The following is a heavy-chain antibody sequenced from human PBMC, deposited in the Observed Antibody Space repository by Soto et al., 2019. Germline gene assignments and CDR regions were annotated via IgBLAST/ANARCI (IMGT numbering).Heavy chain of an antibody. V-gene: IGHV4-31*03. CDR1: GGSITTNGHY. CDR3: AREQWGFDS. J-gene: IGHJ4*02. D-gene: IGHD6-19*01. CDR2: IYYTGNS. Sequence: QVQLQESGPELVKPSQTLSLTCSVSGGSITTNGHYWTWIRQHPGQGLKWIAYIYYTGNSYLNPSLKSRLSISVDTSKNQFSLELRSVTAADTAVYYCAREQWGFDSWGQGTLVTVSS.